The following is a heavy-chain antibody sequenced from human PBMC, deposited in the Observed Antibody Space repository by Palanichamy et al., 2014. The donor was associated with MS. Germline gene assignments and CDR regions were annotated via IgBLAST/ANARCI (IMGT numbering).Heavy chain of an antibody. J-gene: IGHJ4*02. CDR3: ARGRDGSSYYDY. Sequence: QVQLQQSGPGLVKPSQTLSLTCAISGDSVSSKSAAWNWIRQSPSRGLEWLGRTYYRSNWNNDYALSVKSRMTINPDTSKNLLSLQLRSVTPEDTAVYYCARGRDGSSYYDYWGQGTLVTVSS. CDR2: TYYRSNWNN. V-gene: IGHV6-1*01. D-gene: IGHD3-22*01. CDR1: GDSVSSKSAA.